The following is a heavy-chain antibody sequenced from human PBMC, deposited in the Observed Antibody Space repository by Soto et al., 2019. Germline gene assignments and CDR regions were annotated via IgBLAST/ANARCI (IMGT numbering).Heavy chain of an antibody. D-gene: IGHD7-27*01. V-gene: IGHV4-30-4*01. CDR1: GDSINTVHYS. CDR2: IYSGGST. Sequence: QVQLQESGPGLVEPSQTLSLTCIVSGDSINTVHYSWSWIRQSPDKGLEWIGHIYSGGSTYTIPSLKSRVTISLDTSKNPCSVKLNSVTAADTAVYYCPRLPSGDKIDYWGQGALVIVSS. J-gene: IGHJ4*02. CDR3: PRLPSGDKIDY.